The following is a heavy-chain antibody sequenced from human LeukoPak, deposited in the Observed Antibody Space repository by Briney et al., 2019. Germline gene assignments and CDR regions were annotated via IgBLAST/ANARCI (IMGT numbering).Heavy chain of an antibody. Sequence: GESLKISCKGSGYSFTSYWISWARQMPGKGLEWMGRIDPSDSYTNYSPSFQGHVTISADKSISTAYLQWSSLKASDTAMYYCARLPVGVAAAASSGDGMDVWGKGTTVTVSS. CDR2: IDPSDSYT. CDR1: GYSFTSYW. CDR3: ARLPVGVAAAASSGDGMDV. J-gene: IGHJ6*04. V-gene: IGHV5-10-1*01. D-gene: IGHD6-13*01.